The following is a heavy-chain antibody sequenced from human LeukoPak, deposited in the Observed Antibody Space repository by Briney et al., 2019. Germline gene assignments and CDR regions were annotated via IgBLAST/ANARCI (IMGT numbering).Heavy chain of an antibody. CDR3: ASRCGPSCYPFFDY. D-gene: IGHD2-2*01. V-gene: IGHV1-69*01. J-gene: IGHJ4*02. CDR2: IIPIFGTA. CDR1: GGTFSSYA. Sequence: GSSVKVSCKASGGTFSSYAISWVRQAPGQGLEWMGGIIPIFGTANYAQKFQGRVTITADEPTSTAYMELSSLRSEDTAVYYCASRCGPSCYPFFDYWGQGTLVTVSS.